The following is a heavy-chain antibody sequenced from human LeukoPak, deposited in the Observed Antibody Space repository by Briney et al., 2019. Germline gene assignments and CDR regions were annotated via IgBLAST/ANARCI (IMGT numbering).Heavy chain of an antibody. D-gene: IGHD1-1*01. J-gene: IGHJ4*02. V-gene: IGHV1-18*01. CDR1: GYTFTSYG. CDR2: ISAYNGNT. Sequence: GASVKVSCKASGYTFTSYGISWVRQAPGQGLEWMGWISAYNGNTNYAQKLEGRVTMTTDTSTSTAYMELRSLRSDDTAVYYCARGGTTGTPSLYPIDYWGQGTLVTVSS. CDR3: ARGGTTGTPSLYPIDY.